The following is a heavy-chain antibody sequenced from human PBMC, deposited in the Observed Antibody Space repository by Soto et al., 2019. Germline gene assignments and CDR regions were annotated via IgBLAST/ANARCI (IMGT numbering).Heavy chain of an antibody. CDR2: ISSNPDGGTA. CDR1: GFTFRDAW. V-gene: IGHV3-15*01. CDR3: ATGRPLGIDSFNH. J-gene: IGHJ4*02. D-gene: IGHD6-6*01. Sequence: EVQLVESGGGLVKPGGSLTLACGGSGFTFRDAWMSWVRQAPGKGLEWVGRISSNPDGGTADYAAPVKVRFVISRDDSKNTMYLQMNGLQTEDTPVYYCATGRPLGIDSFNHWGQGALVTVS.